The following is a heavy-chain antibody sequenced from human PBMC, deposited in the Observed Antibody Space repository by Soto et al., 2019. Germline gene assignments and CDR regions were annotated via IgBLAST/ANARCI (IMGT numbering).Heavy chain of an antibody. CDR3: ARDWGSITTIVPWFDP. V-gene: IGHV4-4*07. J-gene: IGHJ5*02. D-gene: IGHD3-22*01. CDR2: IYTSGST. Sequence: SETLSLTCTVSGGSISSYYWSWIRQPAGKGLEWIGRIYTSGSTNYNPSLKSRVTMSVDTSKNQFSLKLSSVTAADTAVYYCARDWGSITTIVPWFDPWGQGTLVTVSS. CDR1: GGSISSYY.